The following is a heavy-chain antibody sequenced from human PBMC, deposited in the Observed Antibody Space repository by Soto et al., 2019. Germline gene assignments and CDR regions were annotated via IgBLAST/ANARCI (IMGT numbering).Heavy chain of an antibody. CDR1: GFTFRNYP. V-gene: IGHV3-30-3*01. Sequence: PGGSLRLSCAASGFTFRNYPMNWVRQAPDKGLEWVALISFDGSKRDYADSVRGRFTVSRDNSKNTLHLQMNSLRPEDTAVYYCAQLLGGSYAFEIWGQGTLVTVSS. D-gene: IGHD1-26*01. J-gene: IGHJ3*02. CDR3: AQLLGGSYAFEI. CDR2: ISFDGSKR.